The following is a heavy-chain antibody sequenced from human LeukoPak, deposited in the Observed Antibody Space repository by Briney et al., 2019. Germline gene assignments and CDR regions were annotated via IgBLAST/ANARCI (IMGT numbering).Heavy chain of an antibody. J-gene: IGHJ4*02. CDR2: ISSSSTYR. CDR3: ARRLEYSGSKGVFDY. V-gene: IGHV3-21*01. D-gene: IGHD1-26*01. Sequence: PGGSLRLSCAASGFTFSSYSMNWIRQAPGKGLEWVSSISSSSTYRYYADSVRGRFTISRDNAKNSLYLQMNSLRAEDTAVYYCARRLEYSGSKGVFDYWGQGTLVTVSS. CDR1: GFTFSSYS.